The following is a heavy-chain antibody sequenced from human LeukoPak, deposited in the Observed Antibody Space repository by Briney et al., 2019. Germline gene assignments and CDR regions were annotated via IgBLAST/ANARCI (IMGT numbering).Heavy chain of an antibody. D-gene: IGHD1-20*01. Sequence: GGSLRLSCAASGFTFSSYAMSWVRQAPGKGLEWVSAISGNGGSTYYADSVKGRFTISRDNSKNTLYLQMNSLRAEDTAVYYCAKHGLNWNRPTLFDYWGQGTLVTVSS. J-gene: IGHJ4*02. CDR2: ISGNGGST. V-gene: IGHV3-23*01. CDR3: AKHGLNWNRPTLFDY. CDR1: GFTFSSYA.